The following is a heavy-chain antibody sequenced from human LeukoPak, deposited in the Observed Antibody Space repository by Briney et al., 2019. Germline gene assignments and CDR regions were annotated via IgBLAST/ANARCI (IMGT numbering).Heavy chain of an antibody. D-gene: IGHD3-16*01. V-gene: IGHV3-23*01. CDR2: ISGSGSNT. CDR3: AKDRLTLSAFDI. J-gene: IGHJ3*02. Sequence: GGSLRLSCVVSGFTFSSYGMSWVRQAPGKGLEWVSAISGSGSNTYYADSVKGRFTISRDNSKNTLYLQMNSLRAEDTAVYSCAKDRLTLSAFDIWGQGTMVTVSS. CDR1: GFTFSSYG.